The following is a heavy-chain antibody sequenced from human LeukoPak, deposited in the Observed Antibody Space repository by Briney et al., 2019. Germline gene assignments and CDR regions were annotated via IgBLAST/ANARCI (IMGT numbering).Heavy chain of an antibody. CDR2: IYTSGTT. V-gene: IGHV4-4*07. J-gene: IGHJ4*02. Sequence: SETLSLTCTVSGASISSDFWSWIRQPAGKGLEWIGRIYTSGTTNYNPSLKSGVTMSLDTSKNQFSLRLSSVTAADTAVYYCARESGSGRSFDYWGQGTLVTVSS. CDR1: GASISSDF. CDR3: ARESGSGRSFDY. D-gene: IGHD3-10*01.